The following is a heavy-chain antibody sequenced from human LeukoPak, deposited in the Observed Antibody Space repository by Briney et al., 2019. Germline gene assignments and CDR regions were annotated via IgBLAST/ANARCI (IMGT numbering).Heavy chain of an antibody. CDR2: ISFDGDNK. J-gene: IGHJ4*02. V-gene: IGHV3-30*04. CDR3: TRAQLEFCSMPRCYAFDS. Sequence: GGSLRLSCAASGFTVSTFDMHWVRQAPGKGLEWVALISFDGDNKYYADSVRGRFTISRDSSRTTVYLQMNSLRAEDTAVYYCTRAQLEFCSMPRCYAFDSWGQGTLVTVSS. CDR1: GFTVSTFD. D-gene: IGHD2-2*01.